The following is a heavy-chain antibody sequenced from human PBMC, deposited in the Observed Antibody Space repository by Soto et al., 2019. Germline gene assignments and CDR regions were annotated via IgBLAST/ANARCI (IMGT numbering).Heavy chain of an antibody. CDR2: ISAYNGDT. D-gene: IGHD3-22*01. J-gene: IGHJ4*02. Sequence: ASVKVSCKASGYTFRSYGISWVRQAPGQGLEWVGWISAYNGDTHYAPKFQDRITLTTETSTDTAYMELRSLRLDDAAVYYCARAWSRYYDNSALIWFYWGQGSLVTVSS. V-gene: IGHV1-18*04. CDR1: GYTFRSYG. CDR3: ARAWSRYYDNSALIWFY.